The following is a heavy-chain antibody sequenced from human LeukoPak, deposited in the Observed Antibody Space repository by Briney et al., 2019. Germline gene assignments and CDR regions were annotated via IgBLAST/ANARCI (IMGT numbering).Heavy chain of an antibody. Sequence: ASVKVSCKVSGYTLTELSMHWVRQAPGKGLEWMGWMNPNSGNTGYAQKFQGRVTMTRNTSISTAYMELSSLRSEDTAVYYCARANMNWFDPWGQGTLVTVSS. CDR2: MNPNSGNT. J-gene: IGHJ5*02. CDR1: GYTLTELS. CDR3: ARANMNWFDP. V-gene: IGHV1-8*01. D-gene: IGHD2/OR15-2a*01.